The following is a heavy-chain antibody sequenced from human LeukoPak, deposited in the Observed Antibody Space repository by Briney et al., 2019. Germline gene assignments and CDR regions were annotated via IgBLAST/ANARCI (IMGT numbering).Heavy chain of an antibody. CDR1: GFTISGFW. Sequence: GGSLRLSCAASGFTISGFWMHWVRQVPGEGLVWVARMNSAGTTINYADSVKGRFTISRDNVRNTLHLQMNNLSLEDTAVNFCIREVQVRASASLGLWGRGTLVTVS. CDR3: IREVQVRASASLGL. V-gene: IGHV3-74*01. CDR2: MNSAGTTI. D-gene: IGHD1-1*01. J-gene: IGHJ4*01.